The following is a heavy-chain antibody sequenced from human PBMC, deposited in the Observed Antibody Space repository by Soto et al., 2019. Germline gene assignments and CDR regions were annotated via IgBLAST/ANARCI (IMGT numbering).Heavy chain of an antibody. D-gene: IGHD1-1*01. V-gene: IGHV3-73*01. CDR2: IRSKASAYAT. CDR1: GFTFSGSA. CDR3: TRVEVTPFDY. J-gene: IGHJ4*02. Sequence: PGGSLRLSCAASGFTFSGSAIHWVRQASGKGLEWVGRIRSKASAYATGYAASVKGRFTISRDDSKSAAYLQMNSLKTEDTAVYYCTRVEVTPFDYWGQATLVTVSS.